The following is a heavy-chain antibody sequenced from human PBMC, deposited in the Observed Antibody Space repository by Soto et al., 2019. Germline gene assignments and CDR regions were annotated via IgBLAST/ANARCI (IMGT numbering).Heavy chain of an antibody. CDR3: ARTHWVYGTEY. CDR2: VYNSGNT. CDR1: GGSMTGYF. D-gene: IGHD2-8*01. V-gene: IGHV4-4*07. Sequence: SETLSLTCTVSGGSMTGYFWTWIRQPAGKGLEWIGHVYNSGNTDYNPSLESRITMAVDTSKQQFSLKVKSVTSADTAMYYCARTHWVYGTEYWGQGTLVTV. J-gene: IGHJ4*02.